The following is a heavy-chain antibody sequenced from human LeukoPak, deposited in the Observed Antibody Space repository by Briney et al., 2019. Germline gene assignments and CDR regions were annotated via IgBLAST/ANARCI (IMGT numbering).Heavy chain of an antibody. D-gene: IGHD5-24*01. J-gene: IGHJ4*02. CDR3: ATGGSQKEMATIRTPFDY. Sequence: ASVKVSCKASGYTFTSYYMHLVRQSPGQGLEWMVIMNASGGSTSYAQKYKGRVTMTRDTTTSTVYIALSSLRPEDTAVYDCATGGSQKEMATIRTPFDYWGQGTLVTVSS. CDR1: GYTFTSYY. V-gene: IGHV1-46*01. CDR2: MNASGGST.